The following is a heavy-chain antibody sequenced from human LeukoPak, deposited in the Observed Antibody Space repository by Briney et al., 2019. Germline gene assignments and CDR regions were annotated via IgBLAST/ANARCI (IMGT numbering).Heavy chain of an antibody. CDR2: IVVGSGNT. D-gene: IGHD2-2*01. CDR3: AAALEYQLLKGYFDL. J-gene: IGHJ2*01. V-gene: IGHV1-58*02. Sequence: SVKVSCKASGFTFTSSAMQWVRQARGQRLEWIGWIVVGSGNTNYAQKFQERVTITKDMSTSTAYMELSSLRSEDTAVYYCAAALEYQLLKGYFDLWGRGTLVTVSS. CDR1: GFTFTSSA.